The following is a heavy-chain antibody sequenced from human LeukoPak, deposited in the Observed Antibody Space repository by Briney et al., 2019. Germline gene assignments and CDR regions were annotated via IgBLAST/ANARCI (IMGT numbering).Heavy chain of an antibody. J-gene: IGHJ4*02. D-gene: IGHD5-18*01. V-gene: IGHV4-59*08. CDR1: GGSISSYY. Sequence: SETLSLTCTVSGGSISSYYWSWIRQPPGKGLEWIGYIYYSGSTNYNPSLKSRVTISVDASKNQFSLKLSSVTAAGTAVYYCARHIQLWPYFDYWGQGTLVTVSS. CDR3: ARHIQLWPYFDY. CDR2: IYYSGST.